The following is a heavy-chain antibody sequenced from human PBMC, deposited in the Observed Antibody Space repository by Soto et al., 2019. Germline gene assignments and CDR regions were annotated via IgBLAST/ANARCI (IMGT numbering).Heavy chain of an antibody. V-gene: IGHV4-30-4*01. Sequence: QVQLQESGPGLVRPSQTLSLTCTVSGGSISSEYYHWTWIRQAPGKGLEWIGYIHYSGSVHYNPSLQSRLTMSVDTSKNPFSLKLSSVTAADTAVYFCAREDDGGDRDYYGLDVWGQGTTVTVSS. J-gene: IGHJ6*02. CDR2: IHYSGSV. D-gene: IGHD2-21*02. CDR3: AREDDGGDRDYYGLDV. CDR1: GGSISSEYYH.